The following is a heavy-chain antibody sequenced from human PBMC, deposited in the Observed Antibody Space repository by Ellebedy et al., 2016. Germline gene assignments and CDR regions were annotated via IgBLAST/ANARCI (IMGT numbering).Heavy chain of an antibody. Sequence: GESLKISCAASGFTFSTYGMHWVRQAPGKGLEWVSAITGDTTTTYYADSVKGRFTISRDNSRNTLYLQMNSLRVEDTALYYCVKGASSGSWVTMEYWGQGALVTVSS. V-gene: IGHV3-23*01. CDR1: GFTFSTYG. CDR2: ITGDTTTT. CDR3: VKGASSGSWVTMEY. D-gene: IGHD6-13*01. J-gene: IGHJ4*02.